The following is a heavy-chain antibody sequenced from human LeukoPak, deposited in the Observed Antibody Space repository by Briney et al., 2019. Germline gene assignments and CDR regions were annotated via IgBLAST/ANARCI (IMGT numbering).Heavy chain of an antibody. J-gene: IGHJ4*02. Sequence: GGSLRLSCAASGFTFSNYSMDWVRQAPGKGLEWVSSISSSSSYIFYADSVKGRFTISRDNAKNSLYLQMNSLRAEDTAVYYCASGGAVAGTYWGQGTLVTVSS. D-gene: IGHD6-19*01. CDR1: GFTFSNYS. CDR3: ASGGAVAGTY. CDR2: ISSSSSYI. V-gene: IGHV3-21*06.